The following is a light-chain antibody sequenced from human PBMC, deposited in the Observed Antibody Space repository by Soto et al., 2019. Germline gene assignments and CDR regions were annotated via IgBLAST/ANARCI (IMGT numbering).Light chain of an antibody. V-gene: IGKV1-33*01. CDR3: HQYGDLPFT. J-gene: IGKJ3*01. CDR1: QDIRNY. Sequence: DIRMTQSPSSLSVSAGDRVTITCQASQDIRNYLNWYQQKPGKVPRLLIYDASNLETGVPSRFSGSGSGTDFTFIISSLQPEDIATYFCHQYGDLPFTFGPGTKLDIK. CDR2: DAS.